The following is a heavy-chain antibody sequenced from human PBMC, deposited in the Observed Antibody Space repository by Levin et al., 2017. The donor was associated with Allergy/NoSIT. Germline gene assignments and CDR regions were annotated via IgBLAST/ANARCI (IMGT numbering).Heavy chain of an antibody. CDR3: ARDRTLRSGGTTYYYGMDV. Sequence: ESLKISCTVSGGSISSYYWSWVRQSPGKGLEWIGYFYYDGTTNYSPSLKTRVTISGDTSKNQLSLKVNSVTAADTAVYYCARDRTLRSGGTTYYYGMDVWGQGTTVTVSS. CDR1: GGSISSYY. J-gene: IGHJ6*02. V-gene: IGHV4-59*01. D-gene: IGHD2-15*01. CDR2: FYYDGTT.